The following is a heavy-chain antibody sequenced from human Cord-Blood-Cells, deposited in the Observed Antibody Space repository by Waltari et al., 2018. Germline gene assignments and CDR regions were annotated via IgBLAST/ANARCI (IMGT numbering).Heavy chain of an antibody. CDR3: AIDGSYYDAFDI. D-gene: IGHD1-26*01. CDR1: GYTFTSSA. V-gene: IGHV1-8*01. CDR2: MNPNSGNT. Sequence: QVQLVQSGAEVKKPGASVKVSCKASGYTFTSSAITWVRQATGQGLEWMGWMNPNSGNTGYAQKFQGRVTMTRNTSISTAYMELSSLRSEDTAVYYCAIDGSYYDAFDIWGQGTMVTVSS. J-gene: IGHJ3*02.